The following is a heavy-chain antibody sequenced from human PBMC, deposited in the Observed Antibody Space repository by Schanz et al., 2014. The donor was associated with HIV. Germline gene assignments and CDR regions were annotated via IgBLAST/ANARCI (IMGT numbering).Heavy chain of an antibody. Sequence: EVQLLESGGGLVQPGGSLRLTCAASGFTFRSYAMTWVRQAPGKGLDWVSGITGSGVSTYYADSVKGRFTISRDNSKNTLYLQMNSLRAEDTAVYGCARQGLLFSFWLDYWGQGTPVTVS. J-gene: IGHJ4*02. CDR2: ITGSGVST. CDR1: GFTFRSYA. D-gene: IGHD3-3*01. V-gene: IGHV3-23*01. CDR3: ARQGLLFSFWLDY.